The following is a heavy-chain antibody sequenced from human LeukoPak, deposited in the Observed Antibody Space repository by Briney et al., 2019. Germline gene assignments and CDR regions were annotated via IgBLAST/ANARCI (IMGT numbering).Heavy chain of an antibody. D-gene: IGHD2-2*01. Sequence: TGGSLRLSCAASGFTFSDYAMSWVRQTPGKGLEWVSYIGTTTSTIYYADSVKGRFTISRDNAKNSLYLQMNSLRAEDTAVYYCARDRGYCRGTTCYAYYFDSWGQGTLVTVSS. CDR1: GFTFSDYA. J-gene: IGHJ4*02. V-gene: IGHV3-48*04. CDR3: ARDRGYCRGTTCYAYYFDS. CDR2: IGTTTSTI.